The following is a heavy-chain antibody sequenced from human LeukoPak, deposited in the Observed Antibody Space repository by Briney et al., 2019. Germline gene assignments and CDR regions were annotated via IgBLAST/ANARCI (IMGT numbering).Heavy chain of an antibody. D-gene: IGHD5-18*01. CDR2: IYYSGST. V-gene: IGHV4-59*01. Sequence: SETLSLTCTVSGGSSSSYYWSWIRQPPGKGLEWIGYIYYSGSTNYNPSLKSRVTISVDTSKNQFSLKLSSVTAADTAVYYCARVGYSYGESYYYYYYMDVWGKGTTVTVSS. CDR3: ARVGYSYGESYYYYYYMDV. CDR1: GGSSSSYY. J-gene: IGHJ6*03.